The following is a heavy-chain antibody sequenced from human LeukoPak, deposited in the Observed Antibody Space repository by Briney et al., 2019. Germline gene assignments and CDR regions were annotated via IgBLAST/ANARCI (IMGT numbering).Heavy chain of an antibody. D-gene: IGHD3-10*01. V-gene: IGHV4-34*01. CDR3: ARRGAGVDY. Sequence: SETLSLTCAVYSGSFSGYYWSWIRQPPGKGLEWIGEINHSGSTNYNPSLKSRVTISVDTSKNQFSLKLSSVTAADTAVYYCARRGAGVDYWGQGTLVTVSS. J-gene: IGHJ4*02. CDR1: SGSFSGYY. CDR2: INHSGST.